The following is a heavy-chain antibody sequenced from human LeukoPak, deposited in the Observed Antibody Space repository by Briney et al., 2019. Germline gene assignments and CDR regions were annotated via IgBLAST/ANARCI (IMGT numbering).Heavy chain of an antibody. D-gene: IGHD3-10*01. CDR3: GRSANYFGSGTYYIDAFDI. CDR2: INPILGIA. V-gene: IGHV1-69*04. J-gene: IGHJ3*02. Sequence: SVKVSCKASGGTFSSYVISWVRQAPGQGLEWMGRINPILGIANYVQRFQGRVTITADKSTSTAYMELNSLRSEDTAIYYCGRSANYFGSGTYYIDAFDIWGQGTMVTVSS. CDR1: GGTFSSYV.